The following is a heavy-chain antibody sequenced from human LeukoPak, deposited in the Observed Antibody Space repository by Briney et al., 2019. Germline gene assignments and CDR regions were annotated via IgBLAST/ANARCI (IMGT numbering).Heavy chain of an antibody. CDR2: ISSSDSTI. Sequence: GGSLILSCAASGFTFSSYEMHWVRQAPGKGLEWVSYISSSDSTIYYADSVKGRFTISRDNAKNSLYLQMNSLRAEDTAVYYCARDYGGSSPFDYWGQGTLVTVSS. CDR1: GFTFSSYE. CDR3: ARDYGGSSPFDY. D-gene: IGHD4-23*01. V-gene: IGHV3-48*03. J-gene: IGHJ4*02.